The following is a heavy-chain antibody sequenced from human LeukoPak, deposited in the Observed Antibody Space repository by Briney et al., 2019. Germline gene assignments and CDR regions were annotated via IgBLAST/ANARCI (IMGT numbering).Heavy chain of an antibody. Sequence: ASVKVSCKASGYTFTGYYMHWGHKPPGLGFEGMGWINPKSGGTSYPQKFQGRLTMTRDTSISTAYMELSRLRSDDTAVYYCVPSANYYYFDYWGQGTLVTVSS. D-gene: IGHD4/OR15-4a*01. V-gene: IGHV1-2*02. CDR3: VPSANYYYFDY. J-gene: IGHJ4*02. CDR1: GYTFTGYY. CDR2: INPKSGGT.